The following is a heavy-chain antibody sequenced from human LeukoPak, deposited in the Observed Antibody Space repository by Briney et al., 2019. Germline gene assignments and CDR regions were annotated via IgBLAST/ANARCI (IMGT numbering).Heavy chain of an antibody. CDR2: IYYSGST. CDR3: ARDIVVVPAARPGRNNNWFDP. CDR1: GGSISSGGYY. Sequence: PSQTLSLTCTVSGGSISSGGYYWSWIRQHPGKGLEWIGYIYYSGSTYYNPSLKSRVTISVDTSKNQFSLKLSSVTAADTAVYYCARDIVVVPAARPGRNNNWFDPWGQGTLVTVSS. D-gene: IGHD2-2*01. J-gene: IGHJ5*02. V-gene: IGHV4-31*03.